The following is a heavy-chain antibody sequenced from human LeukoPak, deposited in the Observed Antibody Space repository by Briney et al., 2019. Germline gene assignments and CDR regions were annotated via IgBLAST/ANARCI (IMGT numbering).Heavy chain of an antibody. J-gene: IGHJ5*02. CDR3: ARGVYGDYNNWFDP. D-gene: IGHD4-17*01. Sequence: GASVKVSCKASGYTFTSYGISWVRQAPGQGLEWMGWISAYNSNTNYAQKLQGRVTMTTDTYTSTAYMELRSLRSDDTAVYYCARGVYGDYNNWFDPWGQGTLVTVSS. CDR1: GYTFTSYG. V-gene: IGHV1-18*01. CDR2: ISAYNSNT.